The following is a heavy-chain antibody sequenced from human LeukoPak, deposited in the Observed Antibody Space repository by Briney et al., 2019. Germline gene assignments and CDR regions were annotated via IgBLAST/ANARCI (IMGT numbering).Heavy chain of an antibody. D-gene: IGHD6-19*01. CDR2: IYSGGGT. V-gene: IGHV3-53*01. Sequence: PGGSLRLSCAASGFTVSSNYISWVRQAPGKGLEWVSVIYSGGGTNYADSVKGRFTISRDNSKNTLYLQMNSLRAEDTAVYYCVSSYSNVWYAGGSDYWGQGTLVTVSS. CDR1: GFTVSSNY. CDR3: VSSYSNVWYAGGSDY. J-gene: IGHJ4*02.